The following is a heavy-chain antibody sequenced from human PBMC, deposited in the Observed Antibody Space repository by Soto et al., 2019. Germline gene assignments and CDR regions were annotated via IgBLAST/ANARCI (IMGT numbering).Heavy chain of an antibody. V-gene: IGHV3-11*01. CDR2: ISSSGSTI. CDR1: GFTFSDYY. D-gene: IGHD4-4*01. CDR3: ARDRTTVTSIYYYYMDV. Sequence: PGGSLRLSCAASGFTFSDYYMSWIRQAPGKGLERVSYISSSGSTIYYADSVKGRFTISRDNAKNSLYLQMNSLRAEDTAVYYCARDRTTVTSIYYYYMDVWGKGTTVTVSS. J-gene: IGHJ6*03.